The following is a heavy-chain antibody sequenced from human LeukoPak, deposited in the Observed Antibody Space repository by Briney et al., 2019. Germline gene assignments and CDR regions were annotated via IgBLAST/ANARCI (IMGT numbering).Heavy chain of an antibody. V-gene: IGHV1-46*01. Sequence: ASVKVSCKASGYTFTSYYMHWVRQAPGLGLEWMGIINPSGGSTSYAQKFQGRVTMTRDMSTSTVYMELSSLRSEDTAVYYCARDHKVYSSGWYGGYWGQGTLVTVSS. CDR2: INPSGGST. D-gene: IGHD6-19*01. CDR1: GYTFTSYY. J-gene: IGHJ4*02. CDR3: ARDHKVYSSGWYGGY.